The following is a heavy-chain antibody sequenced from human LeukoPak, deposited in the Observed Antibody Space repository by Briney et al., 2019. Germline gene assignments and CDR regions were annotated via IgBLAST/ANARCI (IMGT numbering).Heavy chain of an antibody. Sequence: PSETLSLTCAVYGGSFSTYYWNWIRQPPGKGLEWIGEINHSGSTNYNPSLKSRVTISLDTSENQFSLKLGSVTAADTAVYYCARDRYNWNGEDSWGQGTLVTVSS. CDR3: ARDRYNWNGEDS. J-gene: IGHJ4*02. V-gene: IGHV4-34*01. CDR2: INHSGST. D-gene: IGHD1-20*01. CDR1: GGSFSTYY.